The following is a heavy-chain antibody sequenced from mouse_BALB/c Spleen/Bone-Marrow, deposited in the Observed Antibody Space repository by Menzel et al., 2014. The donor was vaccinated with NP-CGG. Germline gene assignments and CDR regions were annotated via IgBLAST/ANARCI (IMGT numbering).Heavy chain of an antibody. V-gene: IGHV1-80*01. CDR1: GYAFSSYW. CDR2: IYPGDGDT. Sequence: QVQLKESGADLVRPGSSVKISCKASGYAFSSYWMNWVKQRPGRGLEWIGQIYPGDGDTNYNGKFKGKATLTADKSSSTAYMQLSSLTSEDSAVYFCARSLDYGSSYPLYAVDYWGQGTSVTVSS. J-gene: IGHJ4*01. D-gene: IGHD1-1*01. CDR3: ARSLDYGSSYPLYAVDY.